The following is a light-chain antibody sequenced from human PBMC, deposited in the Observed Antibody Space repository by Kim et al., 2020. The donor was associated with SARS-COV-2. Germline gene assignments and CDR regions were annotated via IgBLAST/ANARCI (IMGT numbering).Light chain of an antibody. J-gene: IGKJ4*01. V-gene: IGKV4-1*01. CDR3: KKYHSIPLT. Sequence: DIVMTQSPDSLAVSLGERATIDCKSSQSVLHTPNNKNYLEWYQQKPRQPPKLLIYWASTRESGVPDRFSGSGSGTNFTLTISSLQAEDVAVYYCKKYHSIPLTFGGGTKVDIK. CDR2: WAS. CDR1: QSVLHTPNNKNY.